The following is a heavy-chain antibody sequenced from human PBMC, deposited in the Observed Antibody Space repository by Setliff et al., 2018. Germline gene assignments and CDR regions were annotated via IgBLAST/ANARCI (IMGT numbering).Heavy chain of an antibody. Sequence: SETLSLTCTVPGGSISYNYWSWIRQPAGKGLQWIGRINTSGSTKYNPSLKSRVTMSVDTSKNQFSLKLSAVTAADTAVYYCARDVGGFLYVDVWGKGTTVTVSS. CDR2: INTSGST. D-gene: IGHD3-3*01. J-gene: IGHJ6*03. V-gene: IGHV4-4*07. CDR1: GGSISYNY. CDR3: ARDVGGFLYVDV.